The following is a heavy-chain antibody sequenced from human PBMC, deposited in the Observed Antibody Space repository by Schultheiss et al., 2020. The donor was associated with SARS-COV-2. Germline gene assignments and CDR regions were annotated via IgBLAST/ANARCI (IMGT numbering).Heavy chain of an antibody. CDR2: IYYSGST. CDR1: GGSISSGDYY. V-gene: IGHV4-30-4*01. Sequence: SETLSLTCTVSGGSISSGDYYWSWIRQPPGKGLEWIGYIYYSGSTYYNPSLKSRVTISVDTSKNQFSLKLSSVTAADTAVYYCARQHFTMVRGVTNYYYYGMDVWGQGTTVTVSS. CDR3: ARQHFTMVRGVTNYYYYGMDV. J-gene: IGHJ6*02. D-gene: IGHD3-10*01.